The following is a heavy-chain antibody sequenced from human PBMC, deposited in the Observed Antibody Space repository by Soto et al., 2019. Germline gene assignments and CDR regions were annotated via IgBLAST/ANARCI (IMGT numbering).Heavy chain of an antibody. Sequence: PSETLSLTCTVSGDSISSVDHYWSWIRQPPGKGLEWMGYIYHSGSTHYNPSLNSRLTISIDTSTNRFSLNLTSVTAADTAVYFCARLRWETENNWFDPWGQGALVTSPQ. CDR2: IYHSGST. CDR3: ARLRWETENNWFDP. D-gene: IGHD1-26*01. CDR1: GDSISSVDHY. V-gene: IGHV4-30-4*01. J-gene: IGHJ5*02.